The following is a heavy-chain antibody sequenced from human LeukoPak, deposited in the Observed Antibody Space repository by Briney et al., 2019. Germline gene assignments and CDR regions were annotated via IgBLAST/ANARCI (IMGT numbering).Heavy chain of an antibody. V-gene: IGHV3-74*01. CDR3: TAIRPDY. J-gene: IGHJ4*02. CDR1: GFTFSTSR. CDR2: IKSDVRST. Sequence: GGSLRLSCAASGFTFSTSRMHWVRQAPGEGLVWVARIKSDVRSTDYADSVKGRFTISRDDANNILYLQMNSLRAEDTAVYFCTAIRPDYWGQGTVVTVSS. D-gene: IGHD2-21*02.